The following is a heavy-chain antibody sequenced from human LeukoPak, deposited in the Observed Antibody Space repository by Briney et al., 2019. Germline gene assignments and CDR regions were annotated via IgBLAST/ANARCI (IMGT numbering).Heavy chain of an antibody. V-gene: IGHV1-2*02. CDR3: ATTLHIVVVTWHAFDI. J-gene: IGHJ3*02. CDR2: INPNSGGT. Sequence: ASVKVSCKASGYTFTGYYMHWVRQAPGQGLEWMGWINPNSGGTNYAQKFQGRVTMTRDTSISTAYMELSRLTFDDTTIYYCATTLHIVVVTWHAFDIWGQGTMVTVSS. CDR1: GYTFTGYY. D-gene: IGHD2-21*02.